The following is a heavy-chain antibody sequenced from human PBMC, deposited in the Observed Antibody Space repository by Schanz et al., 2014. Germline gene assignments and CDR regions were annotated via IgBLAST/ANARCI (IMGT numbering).Heavy chain of an antibody. D-gene: IGHD3-9*01. Sequence: QLQLQESGPGLVKPSETLSLTCTVSGGSISSSNYYWGWIRQPPGKGLEWIESIYYSGSTYYNPSFKSRVTTPVDTSKNHVSRKLSSVPAADTAVYYCARQFYDILTGYWFPYYFDYWGQGTLVTVSS. J-gene: IGHJ4*02. CDR3: ARQFYDILTGYWFPYYFDY. CDR2: IYYSGST. CDR1: GGSISSSNYY. V-gene: IGHV4-39*01.